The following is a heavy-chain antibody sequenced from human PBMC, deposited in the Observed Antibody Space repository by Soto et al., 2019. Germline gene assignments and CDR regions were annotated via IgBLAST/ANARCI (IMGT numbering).Heavy chain of an antibody. CDR1: GFTFSSYA. Sequence: EVQLVESGGGLVQPGGSLRLSCAASGFTFSSYAMHWVRQAPGRGLEYVSAITSNGGNTDYASSVKGRFTISRDNSKKTLYLQMGSLRADDMAVYYCARRIPFGYGMDVWGQGTTVTVSS. CDR2: ITSNGGNT. V-gene: IGHV3-64*01. CDR3: ARRIPFGYGMDV. D-gene: IGHD2-21*01. J-gene: IGHJ6*02.